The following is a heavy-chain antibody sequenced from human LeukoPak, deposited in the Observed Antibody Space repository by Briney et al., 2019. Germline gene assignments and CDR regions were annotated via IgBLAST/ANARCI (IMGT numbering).Heavy chain of an antibody. CDR2: MSNNGGTI. Sequence: AGGSLRLSCATSGFKLAEYAMHWIRQAPGKGLEWVAYMSNNGGTIYYADSVKGRFTISRDNAKNSLYLQMNSLRAEDTAIYYCARWELGLDYWGQGTLVTVSS. CDR3: ARWELGLDY. V-gene: IGHV3-11*04. J-gene: IGHJ4*02. CDR1: GFKLAEYA. D-gene: IGHD1-26*01.